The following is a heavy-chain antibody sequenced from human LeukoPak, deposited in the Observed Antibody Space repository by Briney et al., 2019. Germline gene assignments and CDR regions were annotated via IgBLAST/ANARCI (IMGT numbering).Heavy chain of an antibody. Sequence: GGSLRLSCAASGFTFSDYYMSWIRQAPGKGLEWVSYISSSGSTIYYADSVKGRFTLSRDNAKNSLYLQMNSLRAEDTAVYYCARDLQTYYYDSSGGGFDPWGQGTLVTVSS. J-gene: IGHJ5*02. D-gene: IGHD3-22*01. V-gene: IGHV3-11*01. CDR3: ARDLQTYYYDSSGGGFDP. CDR2: ISSSGSTI. CDR1: GFTFSDYY.